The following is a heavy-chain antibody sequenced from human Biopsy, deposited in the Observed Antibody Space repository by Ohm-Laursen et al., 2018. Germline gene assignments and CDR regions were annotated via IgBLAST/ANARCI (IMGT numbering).Heavy chain of an antibody. CDR3: VRGVDYYDPYHCYALDV. V-gene: IGHV4-34*01. CDR2: INHSGRT. J-gene: IGHJ6*02. CDR1: RDSISNYY. D-gene: IGHD3-22*01. Sequence: GTLSLTCIVSRDSISNYYWSWIRQTPGKGLEWIGEINHSGRTNYNPSLKSRVTISVDTSKNQFSLKVRSVTAADTAVYYCVRGVDYYDPYHCYALDVRGRGTTVTVSS.